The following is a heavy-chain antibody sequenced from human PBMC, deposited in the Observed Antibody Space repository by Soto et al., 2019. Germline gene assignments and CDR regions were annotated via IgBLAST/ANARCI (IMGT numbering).Heavy chain of an antibody. CDR1: GFTFSSYW. J-gene: IGHJ6*02. CDR3: ARMGNSYYDFWSGYRQPDYYYYYSMDV. D-gene: IGHD3-3*01. V-gene: IGHV3-74*01. Sequence: PGGSLRLSCAASGFTFSSYWMHWVRQAPGKGLVWVSRINSDGSSTSYADSVKGRSTISRDNAKNTLYLQMNSLRAEDTAVYYCARMGNSYYDFWSGYRQPDYYYYYSMDVWGQGTTVTVSS. CDR2: INSDGSST.